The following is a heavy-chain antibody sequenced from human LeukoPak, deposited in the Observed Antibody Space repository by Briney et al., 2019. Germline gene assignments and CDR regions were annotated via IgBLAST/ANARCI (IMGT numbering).Heavy chain of an antibody. V-gene: IGHV3-30*04. D-gene: IGHD1/OR15-1a*01. CDR1: GFTFSSYA. Sequence: PGGSLRLSYATSGFTFSSYAMHWVRQAPGKGLEWVALISYDGINQYYADSVKGRFIISRDNSKNTLYLQLNSLRLEGTAVYYCTLTTFGVVYYFDYWGQGTLVTVSS. J-gene: IGHJ4*02. CDR2: ISYDGINQ. CDR3: TLTTFGVVYYFDY.